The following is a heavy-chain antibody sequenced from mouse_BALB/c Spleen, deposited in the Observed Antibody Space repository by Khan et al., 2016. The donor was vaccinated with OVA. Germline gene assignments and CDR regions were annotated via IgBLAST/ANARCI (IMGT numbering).Heavy chain of an antibody. Sequence: QVQLKESGPGLVAPSQSLSITCTVSGFSLTDYGVSWIRQPPGKDLEWLGLIWGGGNTYYNSGLKSRLSISKDNSKSQVFLKRNSLQNDDTAMYYCAKVLWSHYYAMDYWGQGTSVTVSS. CDR1: GFSLTDYG. CDR3: AKVLWSHYYAMDY. V-gene: IGHV2-6-5*01. CDR2: IWGGGNT. D-gene: IGHD1-1*02. J-gene: IGHJ4*01.